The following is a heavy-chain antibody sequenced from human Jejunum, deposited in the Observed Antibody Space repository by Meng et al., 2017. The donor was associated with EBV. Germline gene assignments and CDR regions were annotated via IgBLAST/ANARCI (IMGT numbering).Heavy chain of an antibody. Sequence: QESGPGLLKPSEALSLTCAGSGGSNSRNNWWSWVRQPPGKGLEWIGEIYHSGIVNYNPSLKSRVTISVDKSKNQFSLRLTSVTAADTAVYYCSHYIWGSYPAGAYWGQGTLVTVSS. D-gene: IGHD3-16*02. J-gene: IGHJ4*02. CDR1: GGSNSRNNW. CDR3: SHYIWGSYPAGAY. CDR2: IYHSGIV. V-gene: IGHV4-4*02.